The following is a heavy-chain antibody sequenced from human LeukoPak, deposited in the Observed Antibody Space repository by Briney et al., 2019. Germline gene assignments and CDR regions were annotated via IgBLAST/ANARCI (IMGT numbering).Heavy chain of an antibody. CDR1: GFTFSSYS. Sequence: GGSLRLSCAASGFTFSSYSMNWVRQAPGKGPEWLGLISYDGDKQIYPASVKGRFSFSRDNSNNTLYLQMNNLRPEDTALYYCARESHEGATRAYNWFDPWGQGTLVSVSS. D-gene: IGHD1-26*01. J-gene: IGHJ5*02. CDR3: ARESHEGATRAYNWFDP. V-gene: IGHV3-30*03. CDR2: ISYDGDKQ.